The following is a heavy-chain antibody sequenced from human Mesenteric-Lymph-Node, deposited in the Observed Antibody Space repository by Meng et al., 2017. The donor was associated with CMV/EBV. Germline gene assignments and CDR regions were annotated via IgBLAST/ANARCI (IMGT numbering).Heavy chain of an antibody. CDR2: INPNSGAT. J-gene: IGHJ3*02. Sequence: ASVKVSCKASGYTFTDHTDFYIHWLRQAPGQGLEWMGWINPNSGATNYAQKFQGRVDLTRDTSITTAYMELNRLRSDDAVVYYCARVKFGGTWTYPANAFDIWGQGTMVTVSS. D-gene: IGHD3-16*01. CDR3: ARVKFGGTWTYPANAFDI. V-gene: IGHV1-2*02. CDR1: GYTFTDHTDFY.